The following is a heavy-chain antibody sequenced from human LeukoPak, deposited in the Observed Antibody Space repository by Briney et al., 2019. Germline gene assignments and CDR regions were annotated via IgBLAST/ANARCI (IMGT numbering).Heavy chain of an antibody. J-gene: IGHJ6*03. CDR3: ARDPRVTTGNYMDV. CDR1: GGSISSGSYY. V-gene: IGHV4-61*02. CDR2: IYTSGST. Sequence: SQTLSLTCTVSGGSISSGSYYWSWIRQPAGKGLEWIGRIYTSGSTNYNPSLKSRVAMSVDTSKNQFSLKLSSVTAADTAVYYCARDPRVTTGNYMDVWGKGTTVTISS. D-gene: IGHD4-11*01.